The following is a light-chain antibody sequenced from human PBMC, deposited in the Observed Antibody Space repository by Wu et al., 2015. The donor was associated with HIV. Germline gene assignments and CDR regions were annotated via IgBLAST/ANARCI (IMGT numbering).Light chain of an antibody. CDR2: AAS. Sequence: DIQMSQSPSYLSAAVGDRVVITCRASQNIRNELAWYQQKSGERPKLLIYAASRLQFGVPSRFSASGSGTDFTLTIDGLQPEDFTTYFCQQGLTYPNTFGQGT. CDR1: QNIRNE. CDR3: QQGLTYPNT. J-gene: IGKJ2*01. V-gene: IGKV1-12*01.